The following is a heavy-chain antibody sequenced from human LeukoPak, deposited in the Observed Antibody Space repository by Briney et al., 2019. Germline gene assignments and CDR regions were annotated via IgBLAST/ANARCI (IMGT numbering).Heavy chain of an antibody. Sequence: ASVKVSCKASGYTFTSYYMHWVRQAPGQGLEWTGIINPSGGSTSYAQKFQGRVTMTRDMSTSTVYMELSSLRSEDTAVYYCARTYYYDSSGYPDAFDIWGQGTMVTVSS. J-gene: IGHJ3*02. CDR3: ARTYYYDSSGYPDAFDI. CDR2: INPSGGST. D-gene: IGHD3-22*01. CDR1: GYTFTSYY. V-gene: IGHV1-46*01.